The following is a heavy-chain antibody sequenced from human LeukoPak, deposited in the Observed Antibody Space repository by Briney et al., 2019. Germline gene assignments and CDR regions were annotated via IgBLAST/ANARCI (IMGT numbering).Heavy chain of an antibody. CDR2: ISAYNENT. D-gene: IGHD2-2*01. Sequence: GASVKVSCKASGYTFSSYGISWVRQAPGQGLEWMGWISAYNENTNYAQRLQGRVTMTTDTSTSTAYMELRSLRSDDTAVYYCARRYCLSTGCYGYYYMDVWGKGTTVTVSS. J-gene: IGHJ6*03. CDR1: GYTFSSYG. CDR3: ARRYCLSTGCYGYYYMDV. V-gene: IGHV1-18*01.